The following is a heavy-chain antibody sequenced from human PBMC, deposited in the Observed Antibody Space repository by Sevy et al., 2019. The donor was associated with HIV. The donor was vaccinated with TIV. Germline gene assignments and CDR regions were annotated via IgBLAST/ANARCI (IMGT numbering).Heavy chain of an antibody. CDR2: IYFTGNT. Sequence: SQTLSLTCSVSGGSISSYFWTWVRQSPGKGLEWIGNIYFTGNTDYSPSLKSRVTLSLDTSKSQFSLTLKSVTAADTAIYFCAREAGGYDYDYGMDVWGQGTTVTVSS. CDR1: GGSISSYF. CDR3: AREAGGYDYDYGMDV. D-gene: IGHD5-12*01. J-gene: IGHJ6*02. V-gene: IGHV4-59*01.